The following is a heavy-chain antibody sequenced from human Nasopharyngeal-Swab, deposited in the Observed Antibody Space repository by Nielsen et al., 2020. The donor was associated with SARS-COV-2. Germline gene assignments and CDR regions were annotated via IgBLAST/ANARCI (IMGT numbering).Heavy chain of an antibody. Sequence: GESLKISCAASGFTFSSYSMNWVRQAPGKGLEWVSYISSSSSTIYYADSVKGRFTISRDNAKNSLYLQMNSLRDEDTAVYCCARDGGSGWWDWYFDLWGRGTLVTVSS. V-gene: IGHV3-48*02. CDR3: ARDGGSGWWDWYFDL. J-gene: IGHJ2*01. CDR2: ISSSSSTI. CDR1: GFTFSSYS. D-gene: IGHD6-19*01.